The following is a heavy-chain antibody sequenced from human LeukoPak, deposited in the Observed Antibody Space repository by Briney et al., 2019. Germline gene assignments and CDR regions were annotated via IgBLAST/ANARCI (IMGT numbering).Heavy chain of an antibody. D-gene: IGHD5-24*01. CDR3: ARDGYSGFDY. CDR2: IYYSGST. Sequence: SSETLSLTCTVSGGSISSYYWSWIRQPPGKGLEWIGYIYYSGSTNYNPSLKSRVTISVDTSKNQFSLKLSYVTAADTAVYYCARDGYSGFDYWGQGTLVTVSS. CDR1: GGSISSYY. J-gene: IGHJ4*02. V-gene: IGHV4-59*01.